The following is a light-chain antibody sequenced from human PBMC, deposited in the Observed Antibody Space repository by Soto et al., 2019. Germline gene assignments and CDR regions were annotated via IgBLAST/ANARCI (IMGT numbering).Light chain of an antibody. J-gene: IGKJ4*01. Sequence: EIVMTQSPATLSVSPGERATLSCRASQSVSSNLAWYQQKPGQAPRLLIYGASTRATGIPARFSGRGSGTEFSLTISSLQSEDFAVYYCQQYNNWPPHTVVGGTKVDSK. CDR1: QSVSSN. V-gene: IGKV3-15*01. CDR2: GAS. CDR3: QQYNNWPPHT.